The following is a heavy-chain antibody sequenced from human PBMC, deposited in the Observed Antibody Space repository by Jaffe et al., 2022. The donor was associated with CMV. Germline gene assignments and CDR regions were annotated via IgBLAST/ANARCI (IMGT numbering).Heavy chain of an antibody. Sequence: QVQLVQSGAEVKKPGSSVKVSCKASGGTFSSYAISWVRQAPGQGLEWMGRIIPILGIANYAQKFQGRVTITADKSTSTAYMELSSLRSEDTAVYYCARDRYYYGSGSYHSASYYYYMDVWGKGTTVTVSS. CDR2: IIPILGIA. V-gene: IGHV1-69*09. J-gene: IGHJ6*03. D-gene: IGHD3-10*01. CDR3: ARDRYYYGSGSYHSASYYYYMDV. CDR1: GGTFSSYA.